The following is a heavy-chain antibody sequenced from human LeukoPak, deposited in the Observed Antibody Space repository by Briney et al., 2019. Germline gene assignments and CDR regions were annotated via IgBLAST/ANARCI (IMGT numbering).Heavy chain of an antibody. CDR3: ARLPTGFPNWFDP. J-gene: IGHJ5*02. Sequence: SETLSLTCTVSGGSITSSGHCWGWVRQPLGKRLEWIGNTHSNGNTYYNSSLKSRVTISEDTSKNQFSLILTSVTAADTAVYYCARLPTGFPNWFDPWGQGILVTVS. CDR2: THSNGNT. V-gene: IGHV4-39*01. CDR1: GGSITSSGHC. D-gene: IGHD4-17*01.